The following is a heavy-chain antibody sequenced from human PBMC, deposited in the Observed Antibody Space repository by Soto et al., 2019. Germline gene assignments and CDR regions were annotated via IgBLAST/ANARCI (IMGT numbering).Heavy chain of an antibody. J-gene: IGHJ6*02. CDR1: GYTFTGYY. CDR3: ARSLGYCSGGSCYSGYYGMDV. V-gene: IGHV1-2*02. CDR2: INPNSGGT. Sequence: ASVKVSCKASGYTFTGYYMHWVRQAPGQGLEWMGWINPNSGGTNYAQKFQGRVTMTRDTSISTAYMELSRLRSDDTAVYYCARSLGYCSGGSCYSGYYGMDVWGQGTTVTVSS. D-gene: IGHD2-15*01.